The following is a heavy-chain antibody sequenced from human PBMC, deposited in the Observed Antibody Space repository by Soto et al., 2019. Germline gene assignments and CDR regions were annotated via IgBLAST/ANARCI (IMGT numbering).Heavy chain of an antibody. D-gene: IGHD2-15*01. CDR2: INPSGGST. Sequence: ASVKVSCKASGYTFTSYYIHWVRQAPGQGLEWMGIINPSGGSTSYAQKFQGRVTMTRDTSTSTVYMELSSLRSEDTAVYYCARDIGSDGMDVWGQGTTVTVSS. J-gene: IGHJ6*02. CDR1: GYTFTSYY. CDR3: ARDIGSDGMDV. V-gene: IGHV1-46*01.